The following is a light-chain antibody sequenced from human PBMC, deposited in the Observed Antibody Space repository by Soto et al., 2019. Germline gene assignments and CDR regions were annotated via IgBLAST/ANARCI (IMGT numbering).Light chain of an antibody. V-gene: IGLV2-14*01. J-gene: IGLJ1*01. CDR1: SSDVGGYKF. Sequence: QSALTQPASVSGSPGQSITISCTGTSSDVGGYKFVSWYQQHPGKAPKLMIYEVSNRPSGVSSRFSGSKSGNTASLTISGLQAEDEADYYCGSYTGSIYVFGTGTKVNV. CDR2: EVS. CDR3: GSYTGSIYV.